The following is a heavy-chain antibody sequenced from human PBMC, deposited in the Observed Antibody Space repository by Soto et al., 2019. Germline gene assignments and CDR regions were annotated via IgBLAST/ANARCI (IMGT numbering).Heavy chain of an antibody. Sequence: PSETLSLTCAVYGGSFSGYYWTWIRQPPGKGLEWIGEINRRRSTSYNPSLKGRVTMSIDTSKNQFSLHLSSVTAADTAVYYCARAPKPITMIRKQPYYFDYWGHGTLVTVSS. CDR2: INRRRST. CDR1: GGSFSGYY. J-gene: IGHJ4*01. CDR3: ARAPKPITMIRKQPYYFDY. D-gene: IGHD3-10*01. V-gene: IGHV4-34*01.